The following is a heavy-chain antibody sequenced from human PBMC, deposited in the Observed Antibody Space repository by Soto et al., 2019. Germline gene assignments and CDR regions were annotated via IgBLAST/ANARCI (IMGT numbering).Heavy chain of an antibody. CDR1: GGAISSVH. V-gene: IGHV4-59*08. Sequence: QVQLQESGPGLVKPSETLSLTCTVSGGAISSVHWSWIRQPPGKGLEWIGHISNSGTTSYHPFLTSPVTISENTSKNQFSLKLSSMTAADTAVYYCARRDYYYYYMDVWGKGTTVTVSS. CDR3: ARRDYYYYYMDV. CDR2: ISNSGTT. J-gene: IGHJ6*03.